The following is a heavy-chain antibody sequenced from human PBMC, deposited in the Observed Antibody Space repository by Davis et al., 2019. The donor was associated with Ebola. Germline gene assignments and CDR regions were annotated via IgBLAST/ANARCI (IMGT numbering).Heavy chain of an antibody. CDR3: ARDDATNAFLDP. CDR2: VSSDGTCM. CDR1: GFTFTKSN. D-gene: IGHD5-24*01. Sequence: GEYLMLHCAASGFTFTKSNMNWLRQAQGNGMEWVSSVSSDGTCMYYADSVRGRLTISRDNAKNSLHLQMNNLRAGDTAVYYCARDDATNAFLDPWGQGTLVTVSS. V-gene: IGHV3-21*01. J-gene: IGHJ5*01.